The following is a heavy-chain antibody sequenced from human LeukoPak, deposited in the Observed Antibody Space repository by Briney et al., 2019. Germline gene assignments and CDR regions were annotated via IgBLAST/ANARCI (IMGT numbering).Heavy chain of an antibody. CDR1: GFTFSSYA. Sequence: GGSLRLSCAASGFTFSSYAINWVRQAPGKGLEWVLSIGGSGGSTYYADSVKGRFTISRDNSKNTLDLQMNSLRAEDTAVYYCAKGPVAVAGYYFDHWGQGTLVTASS. CDR3: AKGPVAVAGYYFDH. J-gene: IGHJ4*02. V-gene: IGHV3-23*01. D-gene: IGHD6-19*01. CDR2: IGGSGGST.